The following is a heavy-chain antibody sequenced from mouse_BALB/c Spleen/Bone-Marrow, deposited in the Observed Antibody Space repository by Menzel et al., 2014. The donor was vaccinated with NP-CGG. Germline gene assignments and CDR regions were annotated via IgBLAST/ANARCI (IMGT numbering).Heavy chain of an antibody. J-gene: IGHJ4*01. D-gene: IGHD2-14*01. CDR1: GYTFTSYT. CDR2: INPSSGYT. V-gene: IGHV1-4*01. Sequence: QVHLQQPGAELARPGASVKMSCKASGYTFTSYTMHWVKQRPGQGLERIGYINPSSGYTNYNQKFKDKATLTADKSSSTAYMQLSSLTSEDSAVYYCARRYDYAMDYWGQGTSVTVSS. CDR3: ARRYDYAMDY.